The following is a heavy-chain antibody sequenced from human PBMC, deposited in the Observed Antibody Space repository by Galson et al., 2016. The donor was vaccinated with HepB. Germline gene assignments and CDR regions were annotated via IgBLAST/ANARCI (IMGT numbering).Heavy chain of an antibody. CDR1: GFKFSAYA. V-gene: IGHV3-33*01. CDR3: ARDPTLITVVGAPVPAARGLLDN. Sequence: SLRLSCAPSGFKFSAYAMHWVRQAPGKGLEWVALIWRDGVNKDYADSVKGRFTISRDNSKNTLYLEMSSLRAEDTAVYYCARDPTLITVVGAPVPAARGLLDNWGQGTLVTVSS. CDR2: IWRDGVNK. D-gene: IGHD2-2*01. J-gene: IGHJ4*02.